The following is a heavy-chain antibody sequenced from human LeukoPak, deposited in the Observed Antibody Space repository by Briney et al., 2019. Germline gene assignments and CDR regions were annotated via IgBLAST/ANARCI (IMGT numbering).Heavy chain of an antibody. V-gene: IGHV1-69*04. J-gene: IGHJ4*02. CDR1: GGTXSSYA. CDR2: IIPILGIA. CDR3: ARDRVTGTPTGADY. D-gene: IGHD1-7*01. Sequence: ASVKVSCKASGGTXSSYAISWVRQAPGQGLDWMGRIIPILGIANYAQKFQGRVTITADKSTSTAYMELSSLRSEDTAVYYCARDRVTGTPTGADYWGQGTLVTVSS.